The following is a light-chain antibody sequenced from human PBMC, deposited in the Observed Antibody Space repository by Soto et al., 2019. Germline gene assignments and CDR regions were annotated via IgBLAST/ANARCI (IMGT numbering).Light chain of an antibody. V-gene: IGKV3-11*01. CDR2: DAS. Sequence: EIVLTQFPATLSLSPGERAALSCRASQSVSTSLAWYQQKPGQAPRLLIYDASNRATGIPARFSGSGSGTDFTLTINSLEPEDFAVYYCQQRSNWPRTFGQGTKVDIK. CDR1: QSVSTS. J-gene: IGKJ1*01. CDR3: QQRSNWPRT.